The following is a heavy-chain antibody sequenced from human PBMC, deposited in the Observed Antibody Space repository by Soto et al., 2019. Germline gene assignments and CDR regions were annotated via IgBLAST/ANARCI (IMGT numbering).Heavy chain of an antibody. CDR1: GGSIRSSRYH. D-gene: IGHD4-17*01. V-gene: IGHV4-39*01. Sequence: SEAPSLNCTVPGGSIRSSRYHWGLIRQPPGKGLEWIGSIYYSGSTSCNPPLKIRVAISIDTSKNQFSLKLSSVTAADTAVYYCARRQDGDPYFDYWGQGTLVTVSS. CDR3: ARRQDGDPYFDY. CDR2: IYYSGST. J-gene: IGHJ4*02.